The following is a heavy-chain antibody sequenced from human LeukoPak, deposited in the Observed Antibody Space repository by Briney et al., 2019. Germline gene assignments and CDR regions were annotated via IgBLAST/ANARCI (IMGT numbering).Heavy chain of an antibody. CDR2: VSSSSTI. V-gene: IGHV3-48*01. Sequence: GGSLRLSCAASGFTFSSHSMNWVRQAPGKGLEWVSYVSSSSTIYYADSVKGRFTISRDNAKNSLYLQMNSLRAEDTAVYYCARGAYYYEDWGQGTLVTVSS. CDR3: ARGAYYYED. D-gene: IGHD3-22*01. J-gene: IGHJ4*02. CDR1: GFTFSSHS.